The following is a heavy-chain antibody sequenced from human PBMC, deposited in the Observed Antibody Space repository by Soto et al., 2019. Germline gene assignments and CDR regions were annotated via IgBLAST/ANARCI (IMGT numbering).Heavy chain of an antibody. CDR3: AREVTYGGGSFSLGL. V-gene: IGHV1-2*02. CDR2: INPNNGGT. J-gene: IGHJ4*02. Sequence: ASVKVSCKTSGYFFTSYYIHWVRQAPGQGLEWMGWINPNNGGTNSAQRFQGRVTMTSDTSINTAYMEITSLRSDDTALYYCAREVTYGGGSFSLGLWGQGTLVTVSS. D-gene: IGHD3-10*01. CDR1: GYFFTSYY.